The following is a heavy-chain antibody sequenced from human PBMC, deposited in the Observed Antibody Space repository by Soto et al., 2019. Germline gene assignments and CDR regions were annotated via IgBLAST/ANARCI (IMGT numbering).Heavy chain of an antibody. V-gene: IGHV4-59*12. CDR3: ARYSNNWFQTEGMDV. J-gene: IGHJ6*02. CDR1: GGSISSYY. CDR2: IYYSGST. D-gene: IGHD6-13*01. Sequence: WETLSLTCTVSGGSISSYYWSWVRQPPGKGLEWIGYIYYSGSTNYNPSLKSRVTISVDTSKKQFSLKLTSVTAADTAVYYCARYSNNWFQTEGMDVWGQGTTVTVSS.